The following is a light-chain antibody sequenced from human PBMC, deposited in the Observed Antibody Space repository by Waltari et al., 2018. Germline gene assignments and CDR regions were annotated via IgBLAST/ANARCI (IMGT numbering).Light chain of an antibody. CDR2: AAS. CDR1: QSISSY. V-gene: IGKV1-39*01. Sequence: DIQMTQSPSSLSASVGDRVTITCRASQSISSYFNWYQQKPGKAPKLLIYAASSLQSGVPSRFSGSGSGTDFTLTISSLQPEDFATYYCQQSYSTPPWVTFGPGTKVDIK. J-gene: IGKJ3*01. CDR3: QQSYSTPPWVT.